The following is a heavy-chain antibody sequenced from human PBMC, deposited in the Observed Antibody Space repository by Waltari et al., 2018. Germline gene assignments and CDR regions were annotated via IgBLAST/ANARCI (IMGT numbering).Heavy chain of an antibody. D-gene: IGHD1-7*01. CDR3: AKGLWELPPYYYYVMDV. Sequence: QVQLVESGGGVVQPGGSLRLSCAASGFTFNSFGMHWVRQAPGKGLWWVACISKDGTDKYYGDSVKGRFTISRDNSRNTVHLQMDSLRAEDTAVYYCAKGLWELPPYYYYVMDVWGQGTTVTVSS. J-gene: IGHJ6*02. V-gene: IGHV3-30*18. CDR1: GFTFNSFG. CDR2: ISKDGTDK.